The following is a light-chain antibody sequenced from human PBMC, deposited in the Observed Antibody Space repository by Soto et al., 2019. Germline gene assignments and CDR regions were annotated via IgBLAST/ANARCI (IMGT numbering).Light chain of an antibody. CDR2: DVT. V-gene: IGLV2-14*03. CDR1: SSDVGGYNY. Sequence: QSVLTQPPSASGSPGQSVTISCTGTSSDVGGYNYVSWYQQHPGKAPKLMIYDVTYRPSGISNRFSGSKSDNTASLTISGLQAEDEADYYCSSYTTSSLYVFGSGTKVTVL. CDR3: SSYTTSSLYV. J-gene: IGLJ1*01.